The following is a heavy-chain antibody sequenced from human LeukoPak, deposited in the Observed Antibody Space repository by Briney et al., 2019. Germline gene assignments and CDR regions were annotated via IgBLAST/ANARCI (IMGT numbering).Heavy chain of an antibody. CDR2: IDPSDSYS. J-gene: IGHJ4*02. V-gene: IGHV5-10-1*01. Sequence: GESLKISCKGSGYTFSSYWITWVRQKPGKGLEWMGRIDPSDSYSNYSPSFQGHVTISADKSISTAYLQWSSLKASDTAMYYCARDLPTADYWGQGTLVTVSS. CDR1: GYTFSSYW. CDR3: ARDLPTADY.